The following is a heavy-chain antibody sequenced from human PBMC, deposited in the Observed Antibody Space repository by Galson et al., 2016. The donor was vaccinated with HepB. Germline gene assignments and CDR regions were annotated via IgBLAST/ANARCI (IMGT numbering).Heavy chain of an antibody. J-gene: IGHJ4*02. Sequence: SLRLSCAGSGFTFRSYWMSWVRQAPGKGLEWVANINQDGYDKYYVDSVKGRFPISRDNSQKSRYLQMNSLRFEDPAVYFCAKGARGFGGQGTLVTVSS. CDR2: INQDGYDK. CDR3: AKGARGF. CDR1: GFTFRSYW. V-gene: IGHV3-7*03.